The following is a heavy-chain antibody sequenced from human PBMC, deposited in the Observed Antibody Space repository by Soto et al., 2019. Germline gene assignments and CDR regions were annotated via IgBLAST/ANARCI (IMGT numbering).Heavy chain of an antibody. CDR1: GFTFSSYW. J-gene: IGHJ3*02. D-gene: IGHD3-3*01. V-gene: IGHV3-7*01. Sequence: EVQLVESGGGLVQPGGSLRLSCAASGFTFSSYWMSWVRQAPGKGLEWVANIKPDGSEKYYVDSVKGRFTISRDNAKNPLYLQMNSLRAEDTAVYYCARERFLEWLFTSDAFDIWGQGTMVTVSS. CDR3: ARERFLEWLFTSDAFDI. CDR2: IKPDGSEK.